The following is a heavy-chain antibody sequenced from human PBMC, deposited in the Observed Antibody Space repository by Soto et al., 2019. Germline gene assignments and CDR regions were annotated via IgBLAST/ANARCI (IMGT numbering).Heavy chain of an antibody. V-gene: IGHV3-23*01. CDR3: AKTANGWFSAFDI. CDR1: GFTFSSYA. J-gene: IGHJ3*02. CDR2: ISGSDDST. Sequence: PGGSLRLSCTASGFTFSSYAMNWVRQAPGKGLEWVSVISGSDDSTYYADSVKGRFTISRDNSKNTLYLQMNSLRAEDTAVYYCAKTANGWFSAFDIWGQGTMVNVSS. D-gene: IGHD6-19*01.